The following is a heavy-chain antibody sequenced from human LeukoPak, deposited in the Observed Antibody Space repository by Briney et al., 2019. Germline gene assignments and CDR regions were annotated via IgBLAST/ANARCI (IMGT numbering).Heavy chain of an antibody. CDR3: AKVLCSSTSCGDAFDI. CDR2: ISGSGSST. CDR1: GFIFSSYA. Sequence: GGSLRLSCAASGFIFSSYAMSWVRQAPGMGLESVSAISGSGSSTYYADSVKGRFTISRDNSKNTLYLQMNSLRAEDTAVYYCAKVLCSSTSCGDAFDIWGQGTMVTVSS. J-gene: IGHJ3*02. V-gene: IGHV3-23*01. D-gene: IGHD2-2*01.